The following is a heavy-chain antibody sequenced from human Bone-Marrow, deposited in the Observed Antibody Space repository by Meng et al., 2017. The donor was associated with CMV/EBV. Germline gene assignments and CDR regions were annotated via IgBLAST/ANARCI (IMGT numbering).Heavy chain of an antibody. V-gene: IGHV3-15*01. CDR2: IKSKTDGGTT. Sequence: GESLKISCAASGFTFSNAWMSWVRQAPGKGLEWLGRIKSKTDGGTTDYAAPVKGRFTISRDDSKNTLYLQMNSLKTEDTAVYYCTTEVGSMVVTHWGQGTLVTVSS. CDR1: GFTFSNAW. J-gene: IGHJ4*02. D-gene: IGHD4-23*01. CDR3: TTEVGSMVVTH.